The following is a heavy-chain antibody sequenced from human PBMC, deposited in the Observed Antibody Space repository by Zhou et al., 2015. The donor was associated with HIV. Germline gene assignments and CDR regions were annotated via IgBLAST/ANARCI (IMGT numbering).Heavy chain of an antibody. Sequence: QVQLVQSGAEVKKPGSSVKVSCKASGGTFSSYAISWVRQAPGQGLEWMGGIIPIFGTANYAQKFQGRVTITADESTSTAYMELSSLRSEDTAVYYCASPYSSSSVYYYYYMDVWGKGTTVTVSS. D-gene: IGHD6-6*01. J-gene: IGHJ6*03. CDR1: GGTFSSYA. V-gene: IGHV1-69*01. CDR2: IIPIFGTA. CDR3: ASPYSSSSVYYYYYMDV.